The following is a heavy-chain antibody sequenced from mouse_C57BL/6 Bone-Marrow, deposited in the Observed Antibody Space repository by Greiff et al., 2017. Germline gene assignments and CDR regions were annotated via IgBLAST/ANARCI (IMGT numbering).Heavy chain of an antibody. D-gene: IGHD2-1*01. J-gene: IGHJ2*01. V-gene: IGHV2-5*01. Sequence: QVQLKQSGPGLVQPSQSLSITCTVSGFSLTSYGVHWVRQSPGKGLEWLGVIWRGGSTDYNAAFMSRLSITKDNSKSQVFFKMNSLQADATAIYYCAKNRAYGNFYFDYWGQGTTLTVSS. CDR1: GFSLTSYG. CDR3: AKNRAYGNFYFDY. CDR2: IWRGGST.